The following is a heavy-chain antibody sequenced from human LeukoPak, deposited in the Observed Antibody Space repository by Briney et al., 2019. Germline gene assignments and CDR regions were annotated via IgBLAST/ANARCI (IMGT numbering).Heavy chain of an antibody. J-gene: IGHJ3*01. CDR1: GYSFICYF. CDR2: IDSNSGET. Sequence: ASVKVSFKASGYSFICYFIHWVRQAPGQGLEWMGWIDSNSGETHYAQKFQGRFTMTKDTSIKTAYMELSSLRSDDTAIYYCARFWHCGFSTCWAVNGFDYWGQGTEVTVSP. V-gene: IGHV1-2*02. D-gene: IGHD2-21*01. CDR3: ARFWHCGFSTCWAVNGFDY.